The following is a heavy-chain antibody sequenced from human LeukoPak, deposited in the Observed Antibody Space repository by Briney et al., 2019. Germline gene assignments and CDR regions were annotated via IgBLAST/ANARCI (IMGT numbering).Heavy chain of an antibody. CDR1: GFTFSSYA. V-gene: IGHV3-48*01. CDR3: ARLPVTSKLFGVVIRPYYYYMDV. J-gene: IGHJ6*03. CDR2: IIISSSTI. Sequence: GGSLRLSCAASGFTFSSYAMHWFRQAPGKGLEWVSNIIISSSTIYYADSVKGRFTISRDNAKNSLYLQMNSLRAEDTAVYYCARLPVTSKLFGVVIRPYYYYMDVWGKGTTVTVSS. D-gene: IGHD3-3*01.